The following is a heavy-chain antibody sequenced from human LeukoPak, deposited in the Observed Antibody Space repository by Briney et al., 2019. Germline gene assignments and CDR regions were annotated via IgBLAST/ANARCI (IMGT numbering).Heavy chain of an antibody. D-gene: IGHD6-19*01. CDR2: TYYRSKWYN. CDR1: GDSFSSNNGA. V-gene: IGHV6-1*01. J-gene: IGHJ4*02. Sequence: SQTLSLTCVVSGDSFSSNNGAWHWIRQSPSRGLEWQGRTYYRSKWYNDYAASMEGRMTISPDTSKNQYSLHLNSVTPDDTAVYYCARDFGTTGWHTFDYWGQGTLVTVSS. CDR3: ARDFGTTGWHTFDY.